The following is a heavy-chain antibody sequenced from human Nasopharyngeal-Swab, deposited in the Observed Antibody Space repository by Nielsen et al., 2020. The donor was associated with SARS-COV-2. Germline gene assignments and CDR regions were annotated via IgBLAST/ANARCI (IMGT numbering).Heavy chain of an antibody. CDR3: ARVLDGYNGFDY. V-gene: IGHV3-53*01. Sequence: GESLKISCAASGLSVSSNYMSWVRQAPGKGLEWVSIIYPGGSTYYADSVKGRFTISRDSSWNTLYLQMNSLTAEDTALYYCARVLDGYNGFDYWGQGTLVTVSS. J-gene: IGHJ4*02. CDR1: GLSVSSNY. D-gene: IGHD5-24*01. CDR2: IYPGGST.